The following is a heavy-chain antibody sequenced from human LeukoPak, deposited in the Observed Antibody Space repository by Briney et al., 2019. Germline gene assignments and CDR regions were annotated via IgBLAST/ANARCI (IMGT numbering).Heavy chain of an antibody. V-gene: IGHV3-21*01. D-gene: IGHD3-3*01. Sequence: PGGSLRLSCAASGFTFSSYSMNWVRRAPGKGLEWVSSISSSSSYIYYADSVKGRFTISRDNAKNSLYLQMNSLRAEDTAVYYCAREGYDFWSGYYRYNWFDPWGQGTLVTVSS. CDR3: AREGYDFWSGYYRYNWFDP. J-gene: IGHJ5*02. CDR2: ISSSSSYI. CDR1: GFTFSSYS.